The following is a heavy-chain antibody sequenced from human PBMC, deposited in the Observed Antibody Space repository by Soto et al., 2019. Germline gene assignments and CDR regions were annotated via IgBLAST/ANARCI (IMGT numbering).Heavy chain of an antibody. CDR1: GGSISSSSYY. V-gene: IGHV4-39*01. CDR3: ARRVSGEMAPAYYYYGMDV. J-gene: IGHJ6*02. Sequence: PSETLSLTCTVSGGSISSSSYYWGWIRQPPGKGLEWIGSIYYSGSTYYNPSLKSRVTISVDTSKNQFSLKLSSVTAADTSVYYCARRVSGEMAPAYYYYGMDVWGQGTTVTVSS. D-gene: IGHD7-27*01. CDR2: IYYSGST.